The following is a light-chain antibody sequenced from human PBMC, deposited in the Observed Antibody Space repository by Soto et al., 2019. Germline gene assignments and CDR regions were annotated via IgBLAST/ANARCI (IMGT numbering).Light chain of an antibody. CDR3: QQYGTSPIT. Sequence: ENVLTQSPGTLSLSPGERATLSCRASQTVSSYLTWYQQRPGQAPRLLISGASRRATGIPDRFSGSGSGTDFTLTISGLEPEDFALYYCQQYGTSPITFAQGTRLEIK. CDR2: GAS. CDR1: QTVSSY. J-gene: IGKJ5*01. V-gene: IGKV3-20*01.